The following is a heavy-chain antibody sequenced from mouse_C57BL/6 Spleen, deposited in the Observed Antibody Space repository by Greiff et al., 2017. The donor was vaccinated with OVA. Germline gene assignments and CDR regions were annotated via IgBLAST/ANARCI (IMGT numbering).Heavy chain of an antibody. J-gene: IGHJ2*01. CDR2: INPGSGGT. D-gene: IGHD1-1*01. CDR3: ARITTVPDYFDY. CDR1: GYAFTNYL. V-gene: IGHV1-54*01. Sequence: QVQLQQSGAELVRPETSVKVSCKASGYAFTNYLIEWVKQRPGQGLEWIGVINPGSGGTNYNEKFKGKATLTADKSSSTAYMQLSSLTSEDSAVYFCARITTVPDYFDYWGQGTTLTVSS.